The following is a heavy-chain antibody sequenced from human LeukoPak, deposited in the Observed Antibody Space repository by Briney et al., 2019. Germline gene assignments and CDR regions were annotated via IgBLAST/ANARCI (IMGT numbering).Heavy chain of an antibody. CDR3: ARDVMGYGSGSYFDY. D-gene: IGHD3-10*01. J-gene: IGHJ4*02. Sequence: GGSLRLSCAASGFTFSSYAMHWVRQAPGKGLEWVAVISYDGSNKYYADSVKGRFTISRDNSKNTLYLQMNSLRAEDTAVYYCARDVMGYGSGSYFDYWGQGTLVTVSS. CDR2: ISYDGSNK. V-gene: IGHV3-30-3*01. CDR1: GFTFSSYA.